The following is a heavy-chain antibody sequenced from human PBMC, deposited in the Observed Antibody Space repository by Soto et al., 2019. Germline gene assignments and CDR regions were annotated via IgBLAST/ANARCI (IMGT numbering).Heavy chain of an antibody. J-gene: IGHJ6*02. Sequence: PSDTLSLTCTVSGGSISSGDYYWSWIRQPPGKGLEWIGCIYYSGSTYYNPSLKSRVTISVDTSKNQFSLKLSSVTAADTAVYYCAREYSSFNYYYYGMDVWGQGTTVTVSS. CDR3: AREYSSFNYYYYGMDV. D-gene: IGHD6-6*01. V-gene: IGHV4-30-4*02. CDR2: IYYSGST. CDR1: GGSISSGDYY.